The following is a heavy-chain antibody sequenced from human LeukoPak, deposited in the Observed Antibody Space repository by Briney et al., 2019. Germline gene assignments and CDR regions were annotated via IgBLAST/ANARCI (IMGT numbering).Heavy chain of an antibody. V-gene: IGHV3-30*04. Sequence: GGSLRLSCAASGFTFSSYAMHWVRQAPGKGLEWVAVISYDGSNKYYADSVKGRFTISRDNSKNTLYLQMNSLRAEDTAVYYCASAVTYYYGSGSYPNYYYHMDVWGKGTTVTVSS. J-gene: IGHJ6*03. CDR2: ISYDGSNK. D-gene: IGHD3-10*01. CDR1: GFTFSSYA. CDR3: ASAVTYYYGSGSYPNYYYHMDV.